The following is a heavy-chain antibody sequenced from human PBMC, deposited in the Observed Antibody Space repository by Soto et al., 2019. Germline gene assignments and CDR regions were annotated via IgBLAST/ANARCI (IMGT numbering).Heavy chain of an antibody. J-gene: IGHJ4*02. CDR1: GGSISSSSYY. V-gene: IGHV4-39*01. D-gene: IGHD1-26*01. Sequence: SETLSLTCTVSGGSISSSSYYWGWIRQPPGKGLEWIGSIYYSGSTYYNPSLKSRVTISVDTSKNQFSLKLSSVTAADTAVYYCARQPGRGGSYPKGGDFDYWGQGTLVTVSS. CDR3: ARQPGRGGSYPKGGDFDY. CDR2: IYYSGST.